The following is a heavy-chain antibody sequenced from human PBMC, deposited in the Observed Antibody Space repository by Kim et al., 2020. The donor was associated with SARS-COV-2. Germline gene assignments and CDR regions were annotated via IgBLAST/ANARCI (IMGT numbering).Heavy chain of an antibody. V-gene: IGHV5-51*01. CDR2: IYPGDSDT. Sequence: GESLKISCKGSGYSFTSYWIGWVRQMPGKGLEWMGIIYPGDSDTRYSPSFQGQVTISADKSISTAYLQWSSLKASDTAMYYCARHRKDYYGSGSLLVWGQGTTVTVSS. CDR3: ARHRKDYYGSGSLLV. J-gene: IGHJ6*02. D-gene: IGHD3-10*01. CDR1: GYSFTSYW.